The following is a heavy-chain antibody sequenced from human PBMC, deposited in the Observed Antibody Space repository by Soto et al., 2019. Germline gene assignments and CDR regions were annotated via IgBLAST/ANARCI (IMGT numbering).Heavy chain of an antibody. CDR1: GYTFTNYG. CDR3: ARSGQIWNYILDY. V-gene: IGHV1-18*01. CDR2: ISAYSGNT. Sequence: QVQLVQSGAEVKKPGASVQVSCKASGYTFTNYGITWVRQAPGQGLDWMGWISAYSGNTNYAQDLQDRVTMTTDTSTNTAYMELRSLRSDDTAVYYCARSGQIWNYILDYWGQGTLVTVSS. J-gene: IGHJ4*02. D-gene: IGHD1-7*01.